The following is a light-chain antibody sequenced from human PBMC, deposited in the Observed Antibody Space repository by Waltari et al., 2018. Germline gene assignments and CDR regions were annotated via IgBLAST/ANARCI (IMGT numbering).Light chain of an antibody. CDR1: SSNIGAGYD. V-gene: IGLV1-40*01. J-gene: IGLJ3*02. CDR2: GSG. Sequence: QSVLTQPPSVSGAPGQRVTISCTGSSSNIGAGYDVHWYQQLPGTAPKLLIYGSGKRPSGVPDLFSGSKSGTSASLAITGLQAEDEADYYCQSYDSSLSGSWVFGGGTKLTVL. CDR3: QSYDSSLSGSWV.